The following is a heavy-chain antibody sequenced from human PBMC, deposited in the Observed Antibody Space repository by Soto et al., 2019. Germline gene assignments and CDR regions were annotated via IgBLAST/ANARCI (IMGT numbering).Heavy chain of an antibody. Sequence: GASVKVSCKPSGYTFTGYYMHWLRQAPGPRLEWLGWNNPNSGGTNYAQKFGGRVTMTRNTSISRAYMELSRLRSVDAAVYGCARGYDGSGYYCFDYWGQGTLVTVS. CDR1: GYTFTGYY. J-gene: IGHJ4*02. V-gene: IGHV1-2*02. D-gene: IGHD3-22*01. CDR3: ARGYDGSGYYCFDY. CDR2: NNPNSGGT.